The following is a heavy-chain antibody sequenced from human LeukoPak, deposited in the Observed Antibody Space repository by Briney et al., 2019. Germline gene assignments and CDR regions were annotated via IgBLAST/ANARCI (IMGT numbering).Heavy chain of an antibody. D-gene: IGHD2-2*01. Sequence: GASVKVSCKASGYTFTTYYMHRVRQAPGQGLEWMGIIDPSGGSATYAQKFQGRVTMTRDTSTRTFYMELNSLRSEDTAIYYCARRVYCSSASCYHYYYMDVWGKGTTVTVSS. CDR2: IDPSGGSA. V-gene: IGHV1-46*03. J-gene: IGHJ6*03. CDR3: ARRVYCSSASCYHYYYMDV. CDR1: GYTFTTYY.